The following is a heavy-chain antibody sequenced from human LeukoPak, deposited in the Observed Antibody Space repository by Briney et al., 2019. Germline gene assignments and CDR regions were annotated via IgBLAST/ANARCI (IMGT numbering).Heavy chain of an antibody. CDR1: GFTFDDYA. V-gene: IGHV3-9*01. CDR3: AKDPSWRLIAVPY. Sequence: GGSLRLSCAASGFTFDDYAMHWVRQAPGKGLEWVSGISWNSGSIGYADSVKGRFTISRDNAKNSLYLQMNSLRAEDTAVYYCAKDPSWRLIAVPYWGQGTLVTVSS. CDR2: ISWNSGSI. D-gene: IGHD6-19*01. J-gene: IGHJ4*02.